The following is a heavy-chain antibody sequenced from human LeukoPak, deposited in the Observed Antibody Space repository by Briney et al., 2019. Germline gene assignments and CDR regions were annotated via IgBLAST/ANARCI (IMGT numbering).Heavy chain of an antibody. CDR2: IKQDGSEK. CDR1: GFTFSSYW. Sequence: GGSLRLSCAASGFTFSSYWMSWVRQAPGKGLEWVANIKQDGSEKYYVDSVKGRFTISRDNSKNTLYLQMNSLRAEDTAVYYCARVSPGGYNYFNYWGQGTLVTVSS. CDR3: ARVSPGGYNYFNY. J-gene: IGHJ4*02. V-gene: IGHV3-7*01. D-gene: IGHD5-24*01.